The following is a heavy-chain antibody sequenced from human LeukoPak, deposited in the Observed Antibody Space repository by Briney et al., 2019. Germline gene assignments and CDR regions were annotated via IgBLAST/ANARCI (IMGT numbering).Heavy chain of an antibody. V-gene: IGHV3-23*01. J-gene: IGHJ4*02. CDR2: ISGSGDKT. CDR3: AKWRYYYDSSGYY. D-gene: IGHD3-22*01. Sequence: TGGSLRLSCAASGFTFSSYAMTWVRQAPGKGLEWVSVISGSGDKTYYADSVKGRFTISRDNSQNTLYLQMNSLRAEDTAVYYCAKWRYYYDSSGYYWGQGTLVTVSS. CDR1: GFTFSSYA.